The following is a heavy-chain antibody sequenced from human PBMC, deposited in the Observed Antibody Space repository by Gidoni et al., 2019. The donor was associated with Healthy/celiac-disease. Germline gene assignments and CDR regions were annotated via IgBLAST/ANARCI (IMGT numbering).Heavy chain of an antibody. CDR2: ISYDGSNK. CDR1: GFTFSSYA. CDR3: ARDVAQYSSSPTY. V-gene: IGHV3-30*01. J-gene: IGHJ4*02. D-gene: IGHD6-6*01. Sequence: QVQLVESGGGVVQPGRSLRLSCAASGFTFSSYAMHWVRQAPGKGLEWVAVISYDGSNKYYADSVKGRFTISRDNSKNTLYLQMNSLRAEDTAVYYCARDVAQYSSSPTYWGQGTLVTVSS.